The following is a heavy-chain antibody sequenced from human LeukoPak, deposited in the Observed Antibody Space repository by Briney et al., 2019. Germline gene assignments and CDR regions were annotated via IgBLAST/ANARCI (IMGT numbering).Heavy chain of an antibody. CDR3: AREITMVRGVIIYTNYYYYGMDV. CDR2: ISYDGSNK. D-gene: IGHD3-10*01. V-gene: IGHV3-30*03. Sequence: GGSLRLSCAASGFTFSSYSMNWVRQAPGKGLEWVAVISYDGSNKYYADSVKGRFTISRDNSKNTLYLQMNSLRAEDTAVYYCAREITMVRGVIIYTNYYYYGMDVWGQGTTVTVSS. CDR1: GFTFSSYS. J-gene: IGHJ6*02.